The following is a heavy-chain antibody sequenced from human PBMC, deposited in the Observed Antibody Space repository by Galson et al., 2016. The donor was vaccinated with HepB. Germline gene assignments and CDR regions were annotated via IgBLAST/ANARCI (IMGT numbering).Heavy chain of an antibody. J-gene: IGHJ4*01. CDR2: IDPSDSYT. CDR1: GSSFTTYW. Sequence: QSGAEVTKPGESLRISCKTTGSSFTTYWISWVRQMPGKGLEWMGRIDPSDSYTNYSPSLQGHVTISSDKSMSTVYLQLNSLKASDTGIYYCVRGSGSSLAPYPVDFWGHGTLVTVSS. CDR3: VRGSGSSLAPYPVDF. D-gene: IGHD3-10*01. V-gene: IGHV5-10-1*01.